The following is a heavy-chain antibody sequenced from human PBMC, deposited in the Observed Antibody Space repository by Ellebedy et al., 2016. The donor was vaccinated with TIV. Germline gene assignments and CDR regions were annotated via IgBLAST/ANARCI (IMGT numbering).Heavy chain of an antibody. V-gene: IGHV5-51*01. CDR3: ARPAITADGFDY. CDR2: IHPPDSDT. J-gene: IGHJ4*02. D-gene: IGHD6-13*01. CDR1: GYSFTSYW. Sequence: GEPLKISCKGSGYSFTSYWIGWVRQMPGKGLEWMAIIHPPDSDTRYSPSFQGQVTISADKSISTAYLQWSSLKASDTAMYYCARPAITADGFDYWGQGTLVTVSS.